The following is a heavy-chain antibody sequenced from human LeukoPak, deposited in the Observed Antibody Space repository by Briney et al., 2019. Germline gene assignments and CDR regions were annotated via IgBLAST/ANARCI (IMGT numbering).Heavy chain of an antibody. Sequence: GGSLRLSCAPSGFTFSSYSMNWVRQAPGKGLEWVSSISSSSSYIYYADSVKGRFTISRDNAKNSLYLQMNSLRAEDTAVYYCARAVVVVAATRDNMDVRGKGTTVTVSS. V-gene: IGHV3-21*01. CDR1: GFTFSSYS. CDR2: ISSSSSYI. D-gene: IGHD2-15*01. CDR3: ARAVVVVAATRDNMDV. J-gene: IGHJ6*03.